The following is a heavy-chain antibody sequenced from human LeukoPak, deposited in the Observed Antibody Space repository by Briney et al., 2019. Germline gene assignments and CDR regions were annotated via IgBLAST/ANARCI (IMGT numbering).Heavy chain of an antibody. CDR1: GFTFRSYS. D-gene: IGHD2-21*01. CDR2: ISSSSSTI. V-gene: IGHV3-48*01. Sequence: GGSLRLSCAASGFTFRSYSMNWVRQAPGKGLEWVSYISSSSSTIYYADSMKGRFTISRDNAKNSLYLQMNSLRAEDTAVYYCVQGPYFDYWGQGTLVTVSS. CDR3: VQGPYFDY. J-gene: IGHJ4*02.